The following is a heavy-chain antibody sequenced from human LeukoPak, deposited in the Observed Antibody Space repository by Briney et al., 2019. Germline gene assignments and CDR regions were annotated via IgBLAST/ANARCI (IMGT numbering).Heavy chain of an antibody. CDR1: GYSISSGYY. Sequence: PSETLSLTCTVSGYSISSGYYWGWIRQPPGKGLEWIGSIYYSGSTYYNPSLKSRVTISVDTSKNQFSLKLSSVTAADTAVYYCARDLVLRYFDWFPGAFDIWGQGTMVTVSS. V-gene: IGHV4-38-2*02. CDR2: IYYSGST. J-gene: IGHJ3*02. CDR3: ARDLVLRYFDWFPGAFDI. D-gene: IGHD3-9*01.